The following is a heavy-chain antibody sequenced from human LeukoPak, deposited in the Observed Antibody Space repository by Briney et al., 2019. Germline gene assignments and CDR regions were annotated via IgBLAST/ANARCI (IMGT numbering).Heavy chain of an antibody. D-gene: IGHD1-26*01. Sequence: SETLSLTCTVSGGSISSYYWSWIRQPPGKGLEWIGYIYYSGSTNYNPSLKSRVTISVDTSKNQFSLKLSSVTAADTAIYYCAREGARWEPSFSAFDIWGQGTMVTVSS. CDR1: GGSISSYY. V-gene: IGHV4-59*01. J-gene: IGHJ3*02. CDR2: IYYSGST. CDR3: AREGARWEPSFSAFDI.